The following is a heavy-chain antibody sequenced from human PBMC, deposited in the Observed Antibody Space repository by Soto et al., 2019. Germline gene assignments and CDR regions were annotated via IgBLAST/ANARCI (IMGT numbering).Heavy chain of an antibody. J-gene: IGHJ4*02. CDR1: GYTFTTYY. V-gene: IGHV1-46*01. D-gene: IGHD2-15*01. CDR2: INPNGGST. CDR3: ARAGYCSGGTCFHGNCDY. Sequence: QVQLVQSGVEVKRPGASVKVSCKASGYTFTTYYMHWVRQAPGQGLEWLGIINPNGGSTTYAQKFQGRVTMTRDTSTSKVYLELSSLRSEDTAVYYCARAGYCSGGTCFHGNCDYWGQGTLVTVSA.